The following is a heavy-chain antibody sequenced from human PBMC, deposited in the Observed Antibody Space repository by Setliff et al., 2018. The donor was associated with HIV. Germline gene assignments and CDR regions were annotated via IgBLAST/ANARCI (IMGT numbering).Heavy chain of an antibody. CDR1: GGSISNGHYY. CDR2: IFYTGSA. V-gene: IGHV4-39*01. CDR3: ARWVTTPTKGAFDI. D-gene: IGHD3-22*01. J-gene: IGHJ3*02. Sequence: SETLSLTCTVSGGSISNGHYYWVWIRQPPGKGLEWIGGIFYTGSAHYNPSLKSRVTISVDTSRNQFSMKLSSVTAADTTMYYCARWVTTPTKGAFDIWGQGTVGTVS.